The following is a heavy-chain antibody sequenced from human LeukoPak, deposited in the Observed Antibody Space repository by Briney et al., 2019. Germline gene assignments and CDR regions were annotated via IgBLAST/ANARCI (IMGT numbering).Heavy chain of an antibody. V-gene: IGHV1-2*02. D-gene: IGHD4-11*01. CDR2: INPNSGGT. Sequence: ASVKVSCKASGYTFTSYAMHWVRQAPGQRLEWMGWINPNSGGTNYAQKFQGRVTMTRDTSISTAYMELSRLRSDDTAVYYCARDQPVTNYYYYYGMDVWGQGTTVTVSS. J-gene: IGHJ6*02. CDR1: GYTFTSYA. CDR3: ARDQPVTNYYYYYGMDV.